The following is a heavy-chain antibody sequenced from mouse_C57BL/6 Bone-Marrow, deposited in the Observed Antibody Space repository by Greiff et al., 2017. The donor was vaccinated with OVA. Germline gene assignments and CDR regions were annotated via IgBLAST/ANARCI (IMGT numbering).Heavy chain of an antibody. D-gene: IGHD1-1*01. CDR1: VYTFTDSY. CDR3: ARATRYFDV. CDR2: INPNNGGT. Sequence: QLQQSVPELVKPGASVKIPFTSSVYTFTDSYLDCVKQSPCTCLSWIGDINPNNGGTIYNQKFKGKATLTVDKSSSTAYMELRSLTSEDTAVYYCARATRYFDVWGTGTTVTVSS. V-gene: IGHV1-18*01. J-gene: IGHJ1*03.